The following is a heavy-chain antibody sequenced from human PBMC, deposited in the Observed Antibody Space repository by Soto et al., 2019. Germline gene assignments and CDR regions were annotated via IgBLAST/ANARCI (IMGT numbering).Heavy chain of an antibody. D-gene: IGHD3-16*01. Sequence: QAHLVESGGGVVQPGRSLRLSCTADGFTFSDYGMHWFRQAPGKGLEWVAGIWFDGSNIYHADSVKGRFTISRDNSRKKLFLEKKSVEAWDTAVYYCVRDRDPWRWDVGAHSNIWGQGTFFTVSP. CDR1: GFTFSDYG. CDR2: IWFDGSNI. V-gene: IGHV3-33*02. CDR3: VRDRDPWRWDVGAHSNI. J-gene: IGHJ4*02.